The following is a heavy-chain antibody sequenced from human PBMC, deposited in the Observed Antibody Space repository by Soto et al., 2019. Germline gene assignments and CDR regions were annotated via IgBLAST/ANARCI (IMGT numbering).Heavy chain of an antibody. V-gene: IGHV4-39*01. Sequence: SETLSLTCTVSGGSISSSSYYWGWIRQPPGKGLEWIGSIYYSGSTYYNPFLKSRVTISVDTSKNQFSLKLSSVTAADTAVYYCARPGDIVVVPAARTRAGAFDIWGQGTMVTVSS. CDR3: ARPGDIVVVPAARTRAGAFDI. CDR2: IYYSGST. J-gene: IGHJ3*02. CDR1: GGSISSSSYY. D-gene: IGHD2-2*01.